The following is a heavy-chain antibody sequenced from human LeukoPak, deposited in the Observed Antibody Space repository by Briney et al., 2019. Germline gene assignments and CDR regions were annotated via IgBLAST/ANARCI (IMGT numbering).Heavy chain of an antibody. D-gene: IGHD1-7*01. CDR3: ASTDWNYAR. J-gene: IGHJ4*02. Sequence: ASVMVSCKASGYTFTGSSMHWVRQAPGRGLEWVGWINPNTGGTNYAQKFQGRITMTRDTSISTAYMELSRLRSDDTAVYYCASTDWNYARWGQGTLVTVSS. CDR2: INPNTGGT. CDR1: GYTFTGSS. V-gene: IGHV1-2*02.